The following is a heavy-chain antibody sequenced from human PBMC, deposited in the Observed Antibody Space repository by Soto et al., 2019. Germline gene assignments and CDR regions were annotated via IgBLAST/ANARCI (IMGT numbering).Heavy chain of an antibody. J-gene: IGHJ4*02. V-gene: IGHV4-59*12. CDR3: AAGGGLPRYY. D-gene: IGHD5-12*01. CDR1: GGSISNYY. Sequence: SETLSLTCTVSGGSISNYYWNWIRQSPGKGLEWIGYIYSSGSTHYNPSLQNRVTISIDTSKNQVSLKLSSVTAADTAVYYCAAGGGLPRYYWGQGTLVTVSS. CDR2: IYSSGST.